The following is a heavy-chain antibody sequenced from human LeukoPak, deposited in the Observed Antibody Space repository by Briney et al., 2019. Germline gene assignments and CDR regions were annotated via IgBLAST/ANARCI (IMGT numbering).Heavy chain of an antibody. CDR3: AKDAQRGFDYSTSPEC. D-gene: IGHD4-11*01. Sequence: GGSLRLSCAASGFTFIHYGMHWVRQAPGKGLEWVAVIWHDATNKFYADSVKGRFTISRENSKKMVYLQMNSLRAEDTAVYYCAKDAQRGFDYSTSPECWGQGTLVTVSP. V-gene: IGHV3-33*06. CDR1: GFTFIHYG. CDR2: IWHDATNK. J-gene: IGHJ4*02.